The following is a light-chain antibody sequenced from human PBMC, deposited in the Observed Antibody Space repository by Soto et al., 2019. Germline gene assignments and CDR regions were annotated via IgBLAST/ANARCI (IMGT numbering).Light chain of an antibody. J-gene: IGKJ5*01. CDR1: QNINRY. V-gene: IGKV3-11*01. CDR3: QQRSNWPIT. Sequence: VLTLSVATLSLSPGGRATLSCRASQNINRYLAWYHQKPGQPPRLLIYDASTRATGIPARFSGSGSGTDFTLTISSLEPEDFAVYYCQQRSNWPITFCQGTRLEIK. CDR2: DAS.